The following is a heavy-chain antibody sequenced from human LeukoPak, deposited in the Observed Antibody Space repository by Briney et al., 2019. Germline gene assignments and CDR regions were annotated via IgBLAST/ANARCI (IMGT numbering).Heavy chain of an antibody. CDR3: TTDFLQGYSGS. D-gene: IGHD5-12*01. V-gene: IGHV3-15*01. J-gene: IGHJ5*02. CDR1: GFTFSNVW. CDR2: VKSRDVDTTT. Sequence: GVSLRLSCAASGFTFSNVWMTWVRQAPGKGMECVGRVKSRDVDTTTDYAAPVKGRFTISSDDAKKTVNMQMISLQTVYKSECYCTTDFLQGYSGSWGQGTLVTVSS.